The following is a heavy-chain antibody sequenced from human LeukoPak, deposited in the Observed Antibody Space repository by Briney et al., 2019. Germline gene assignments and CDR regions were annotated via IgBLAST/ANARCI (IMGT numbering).Heavy chain of an antibody. V-gene: IGHV3-23*01. J-gene: IGHJ4*02. CDR3: ARDIGMGYYFDY. D-gene: IGHD3-16*02. CDR2: ISGSGGST. CDR1: GFTFSSYG. Sequence: GGLRLSCAASGFTFSSYGMSWVRQAPGKGLEWVSAISGSGGSTYYADSVKGRFTISRDNAKNSLYLQMNSLRAEDTAVYYCARDIGMGYYFDYWGQGTLVTVSS.